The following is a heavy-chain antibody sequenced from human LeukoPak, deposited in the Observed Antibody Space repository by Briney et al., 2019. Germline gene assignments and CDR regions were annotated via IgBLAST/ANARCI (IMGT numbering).Heavy chain of an antibody. D-gene: IGHD5-12*01. V-gene: IGHV3-21*01. CDR3: ARDPTQWLRYGHFDY. CDR2: INNVASHI. J-gene: IGHJ4*02. Sequence: GGSLRLSCAGSGFTFSSSAMNWVRQAPGKGLEWVSSINNVASHIYYADSVKGRFTISRDNAKNSLYLQMNGLRAEDTAVYYCARDPTQWLRYGHFDYWGQGTLDTVSS. CDR1: GFTFSSSA.